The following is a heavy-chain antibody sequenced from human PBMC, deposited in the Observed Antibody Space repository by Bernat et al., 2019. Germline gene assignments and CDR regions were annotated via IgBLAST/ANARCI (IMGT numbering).Heavy chain of an antibody. CDR2: IFYSGSA. V-gene: IGHV4-39*07. J-gene: IGHJ6*02. D-gene: IGHD6-19*01. CDR1: GGSTSSSSYY. CDR3: ARGVTAVAGTNYYYCGMDV. Sequence: QLQLQESDPGLVKPSETLSLTCTVSGGSTSSSSYYWGWIRQPPGKGLEWIGSIFYSGSAYYNPSLKSRVTISEDSSKNQFSLELSSVTAADTAVYYCARGVTAVAGTNYYYCGMDVWGQGTTVTVSS.